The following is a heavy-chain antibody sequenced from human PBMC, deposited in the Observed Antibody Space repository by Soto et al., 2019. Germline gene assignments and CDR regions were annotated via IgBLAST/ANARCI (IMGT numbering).Heavy chain of an antibody. CDR3: AKWEIRFLRWLFPYFDY. CDR1: GFAFSAYD. D-gene: IGHD3-3*01. J-gene: IGHJ4*02. CDR2: MTYPDAKT. V-gene: IGHV3-23*01. Sequence: EVQLLESGGGLVQRGGSLRLSCAASGFAFSAYDMTWVRQAPGKGLEWVSSMTYPDAKTYYADSVKGRFTISRDNSKNPPYLQMNSPRVEDTAIYYCAKWEIRFLRWLFPYFDYWGQETLVTVSS.